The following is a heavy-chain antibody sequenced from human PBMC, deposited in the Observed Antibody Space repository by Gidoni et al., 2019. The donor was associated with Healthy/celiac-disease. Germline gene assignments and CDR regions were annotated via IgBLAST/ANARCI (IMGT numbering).Heavy chain of an antibody. CDR1: GGTFSSYA. Sequence: QVQLVQSGAEVKKPGSSVKVSCKASGGTFSSYAISWVRQAPGQGLEWMGGIIPIFGTANYAQKFQGRVTITADESTSTAYMELSSLRSEDTAVYYCARVHGIAVADPIYGMDVWGQGTTVTVSS. CDR3: ARVHGIAVADPIYGMDV. D-gene: IGHD6-19*01. CDR2: IIPIFGTA. J-gene: IGHJ6*02. V-gene: IGHV1-69*01.